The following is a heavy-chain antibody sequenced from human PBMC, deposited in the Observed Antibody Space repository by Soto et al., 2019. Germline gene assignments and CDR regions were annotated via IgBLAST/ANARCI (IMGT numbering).Heavy chain of an antibody. CDR3: ERDQEFPDY. V-gene: IGHV1-18*01. J-gene: IGHJ4*02. Sequence: QVQLVQSGAEVKKPGASVKVSCKASGYTFTSYGITWVRQAPGQGLEWMGWISANNGNTNYVQKFRGRVTMTTDTSTSTAYLELRSLRSDDTAVYYCERDQEFPDYWGQGTLVTVSS. CDR2: ISANNGNT. CDR1: GYTFTSYG.